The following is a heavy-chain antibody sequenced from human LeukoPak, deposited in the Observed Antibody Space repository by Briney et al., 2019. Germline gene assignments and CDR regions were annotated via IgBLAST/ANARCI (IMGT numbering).Heavy chain of an antibody. CDR2: IYYSGST. CDR3: ARDRTAMVKGSY. V-gene: IGHV4-39*07. Sequence: SETLSLTCTVSGGSISSSSYYWGWIRQPPGKGLEWIGSIYYSGSTYYNPSLKSRVTISVDTSKNQFSLKLSSVTAADTAVYYCARDRTAMVKGSYWGQGALVTVSS. CDR1: GGSISSSSYY. J-gene: IGHJ4*02. D-gene: IGHD5-18*01.